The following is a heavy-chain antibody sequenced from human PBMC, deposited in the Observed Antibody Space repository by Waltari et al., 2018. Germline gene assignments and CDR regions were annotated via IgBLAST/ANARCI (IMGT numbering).Heavy chain of an antibody. CDR2: IYTSGST. CDR3: ARGSGYSSSWVNF. D-gene: IGHD6-13*01. J-gene: IGHJ4*02. V-gene: IGHV4-61*09. Sequence: QVQLQESGPGLVKPSQTLSLTCPVSGGSISSGSYFWSCSRQPAGKGLEWIGYIYTSGSTNYNPSLKSRVTISVDTSKNQFSLKLSSVTAADTAVYYCARGSGYSSSWVNFWGQGTLVTVSS. CDR1: GGSISSGSYF.